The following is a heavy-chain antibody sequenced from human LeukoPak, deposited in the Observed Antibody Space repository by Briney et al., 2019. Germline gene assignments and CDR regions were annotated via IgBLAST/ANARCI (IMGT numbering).Heavy chain of an antibody. CDR1: GGSISTYY. CDR2: IYYSGRT. J-gene: IGHJ3*02. Sequence: SETLSLTCSVSGGSISTYYWSWIRQPPGKGLEWIGYIYYSGRTSYNPSLKSRVTISVDTSKNQFSLKLSSVTAADTAVYYCARVDTAMVRDAFDIWGQGTMVTVSS. CDR3: ARVDTAMVRDAFDI. V-gene: IGHV4-59*01. D-gene: IGHD5-18*01.